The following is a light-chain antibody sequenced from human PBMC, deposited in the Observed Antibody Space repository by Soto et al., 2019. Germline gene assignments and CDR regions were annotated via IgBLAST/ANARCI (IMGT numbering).Light chain of an antibody. CDR1: QSVPKNY. J-gene: IGKJ1*01. CDR3: HQYASAPQT. Sequence: EIVLTQSPGTLSLSPGDRATLSCRASQSVPKNYLAWYQQEPGQAPRLLIYDASSRPTGIPDRFSGSGSGTDFTLTISRLEPEDFAVYYCHQYASAPQTFGQGTKVEIK. CDR2: DAS. V-gene: IGKV3-20*01.